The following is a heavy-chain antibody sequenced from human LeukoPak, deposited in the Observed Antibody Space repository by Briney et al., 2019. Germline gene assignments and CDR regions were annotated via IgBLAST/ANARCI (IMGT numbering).Heavy chain of an antibody. Sequence: GGSLRLSCAASGFTFSSYWMHWVRQAPGKGLVWVSRINSDGSSTSYADSVKGRFTISRDNAKNTLYLQMNSLRAEDTAVYYCASYSGSYQEAYWGQGTQVTVSS. D-gene: IGHD1-26*01. CDR2: INSDGSST. J-gene: IGHJ4*02. V-gene: IGHV3-74*01. CDR1: GFTFSSYW. CDR3: ASYSGSYQEAY.